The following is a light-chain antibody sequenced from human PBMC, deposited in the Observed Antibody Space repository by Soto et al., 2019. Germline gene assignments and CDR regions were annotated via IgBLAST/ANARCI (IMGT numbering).Light chain of an antibody. J-gene: IGLJ2*01. V-gene: IGLV3-25*03. CDR1: ALPKQY. Sequence: SYELTQPPSVSVSPGQTASITCSGDALPKQYAYWYRQKPGQAPVLVIYKDTERPSGIPERFSGSSSGTTVTLTISGVQAEDESDYYCQSADYSGNVVFGGGTKLTVL. CDR2: KDT. CDR3: QSADYSGNVV.